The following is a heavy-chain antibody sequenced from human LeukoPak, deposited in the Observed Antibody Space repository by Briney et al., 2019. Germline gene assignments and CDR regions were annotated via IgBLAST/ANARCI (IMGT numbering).Heavy chain of an antibody. V-gene: IGHV3-7*03. CDR2: IKQDGSEK. D-gene: IGHD6-13*01. CDR3: ARRGNRLAGAGTDY. CDR1: GFTFSSYW. Sequence: GALSLSCAASGFTFSSYWMSWVRQAPGKGLEWVANIKQDGSEKYYVDSVKGRFTISGDNAKNSLFLQMNSLRAEDTAVYYCARRGNRLAGAGTDYWGQGTLVTVSS. J-gene: IGHJ4*02.